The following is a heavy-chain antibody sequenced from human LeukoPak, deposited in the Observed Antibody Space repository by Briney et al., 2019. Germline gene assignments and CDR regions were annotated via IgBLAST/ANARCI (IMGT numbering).Heavy chain of an antibody. V-gene: IGHV3-23*01. D-gene: IGHD6-19*01. CDR1: GFTFNSYA. Sequence: GGSLRLSCAASGFTFNSYAMYWVRQAPGKGLEVGSGIFCMGGSAHYADSVKGRFTIFRDNSKNTVYLKMNSLRAEDTAVYYCAKTTTGYSSGRYPGWPVDYWGQGTLVTVSS. J-gene: IGHJ4*02. CDR2: IFCMGGSA. CDR3: AKTTTGYSSGRYPGWPVDY.